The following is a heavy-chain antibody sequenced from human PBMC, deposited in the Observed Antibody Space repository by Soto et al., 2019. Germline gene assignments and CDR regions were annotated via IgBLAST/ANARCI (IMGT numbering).Heavy chain of an antibody. CDR1: GGSISSGGSY. CDR3: ARAPETPPIFGVVRPYFFDF. J-gene: IGHJ4*02. Sequence: QVQLQESGPGLVKSSQTLSLTCTVSGGSISSGGSYWSWIRQRPGKGLEWIGYIFYSDSFYYSPSHKGRVVILADTSQNQFTLNLSSVTDADTAVYYCARAPETPPIFGVVRPYFFDFWGQGTLVTVSS. V-gene: IGHV4-31*03. D-gene: IGHD3-3*01. CDR2: IFYSDSF.